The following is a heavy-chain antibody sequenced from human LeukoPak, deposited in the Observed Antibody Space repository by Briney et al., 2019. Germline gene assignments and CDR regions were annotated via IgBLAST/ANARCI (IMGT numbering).Heavy chain of an antibody. CDR3: ARRVTGRGTYYFDY. Sequence: SETLSLTCTVSGGSISTYYWTWIRQPPGKGLEWIGYIYYSGSTNYNPALKSRVTISLDTSKNQFSLKLNSVTAADTAVYYCARRVTGRGTYYFDYWGQGSLVTVSS. CDR1: GGSISTYY. D-gene: IGHD3-16*01. J-gene: IGHJ4*02. V-gene: IGHV4-59*08. CDR2: IYYSGST.